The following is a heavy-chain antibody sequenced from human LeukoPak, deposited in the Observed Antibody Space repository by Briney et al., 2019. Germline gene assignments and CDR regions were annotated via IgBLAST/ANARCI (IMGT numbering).Heavy chain of an antibody. J-gene: IGHJ3*02. CDR1: GGSISSSNW. CDR2: IYHSGST. V-gene: IGHV4-4*02. CDR3: ASLWPYQLSAFDI. D-gene: IGHD2-2*01. Sequence: PSETLSLTCAVPGGSISSSNWWSWVRQPPGKGPEWIGEIYHSGSTNYNPSLKSRVTISVDTSKNQFSLKLSSVTAADTAVYYCASLWPYQLSAFDIWGQGTMVTVSS.